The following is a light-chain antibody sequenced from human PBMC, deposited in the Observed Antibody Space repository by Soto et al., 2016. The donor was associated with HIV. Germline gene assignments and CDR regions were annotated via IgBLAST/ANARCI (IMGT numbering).Light chain of an antibody. V-gene: IGLV3-19*01. J-gene: IGLJ3*02. Sequence: SSELTQDPAVSVALGQTVRITCQGDSLRSYYASWYQQKPGQAPILVMYGKNNRPSGIPDRFSGSSSGNTGYLTITGTQAEDEADYYCNSRDSSGNQWVFGGGTKLTVL. CDR1: SLRSYY. CDR3: NSRDSSGNQWV. CDR2: GKN.